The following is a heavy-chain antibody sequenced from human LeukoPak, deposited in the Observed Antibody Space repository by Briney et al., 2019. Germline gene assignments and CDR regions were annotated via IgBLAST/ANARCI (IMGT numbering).Heavy chain of an antibody. Sequence: ASVKVSCKSSGYTFTSYGISWVRQAPGQGLEWMGWISAYNGNTNYAQKFQGRVTITADKSTSTAYMELSSLRSEDTAVYYCARGRYSGYDWNYWGQGTLVTVSS. CDR1: GYTFTSYG. CDR2: ISAYNGNT. V-gene: IGHV1-18*01. CDR3: ARGRYSGYDWNY. J-gene: IGHJ4*02. D-gene: IGHD5-12*01.